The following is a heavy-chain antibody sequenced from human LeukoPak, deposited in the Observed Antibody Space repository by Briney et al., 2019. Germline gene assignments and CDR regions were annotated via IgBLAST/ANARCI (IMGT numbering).Heavy chain of an antibody. J-gene: IGHJ4*02. V-gene: IGHV4-39*01. CDR3: ARQWFF. D-gene: IGHD3-10*01. CDR2: INYSGNT. CDR1: GGSIRSSPYY. Sequence: SETLSLTCTVSGGSIRSSPYYWGWIREPPGKGLEWIGSINYSGNTYYNPSLKSRVTIFVDTSKNQFSLKLSSVTAADTAVYYCARQWFFWGQGTLVTVSS.